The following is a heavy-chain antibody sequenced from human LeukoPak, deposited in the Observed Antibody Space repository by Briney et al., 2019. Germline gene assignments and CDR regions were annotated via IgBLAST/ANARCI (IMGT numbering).Heavy chain of an antibody. Sequence: GGSLRLSCAASGFTFSSYSMNWVRQAPGKGLEWVSSISSSSSYIYYADSVKGRFTISRDNAKNSLYLQMNSLRAEDTAVYYCAMGCSGGSCYYPQLHYFDYWGQGTLVTVSS. CDR1: GFTFSSYS. CDR3: AMGCSGGSCYYPQLHYFDY. J-gene: IGHJ4*02. CDR2: ISSSSSYI. V-gene: IGHV3-21*01. D-gene: IGHD2-15*01.